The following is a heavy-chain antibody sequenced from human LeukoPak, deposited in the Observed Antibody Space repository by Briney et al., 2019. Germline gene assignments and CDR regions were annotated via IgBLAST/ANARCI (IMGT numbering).Heavy chain of an antibody. Sequence: KPSETLSLTCTVSGGSISSYYWSWIRQPPGKGLEWIGYIYYSGSTNYNPSLKSRVTISVDTSKNQFSLKLSSVTAADTAVYYCARGEQWLAPYYFDYWGQGTLVTVSS. CDR3: ARGEQWLAPYYFDY. V-gene: IGHV4-59*01. D-gene: IGHD6-19*01. J-gene: IGHJ4*02. CDR2: IYYSGST. CDR1: GGSISSYY.